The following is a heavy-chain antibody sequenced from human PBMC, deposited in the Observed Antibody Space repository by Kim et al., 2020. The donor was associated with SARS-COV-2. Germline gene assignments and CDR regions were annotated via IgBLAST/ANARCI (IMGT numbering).Heavy chain of an antibody. CDR3: ARGDGSFVR. Sequence: SETLSLTCTVSGGSISSYYWSWIRQPPGKGLEWIGYIYYSGSTNYNPSLKSRVTISVDTSKNQFSLKLSSVTAADTAVYYCARGDGSFVRWGQGTLVTVSS. V-gene: IGHV4-59*01. J-gene: IGHJ4*02. D-gene: IGHD6-13*01. CDR2: IYYSGST. CDR1: GGSISSYY.